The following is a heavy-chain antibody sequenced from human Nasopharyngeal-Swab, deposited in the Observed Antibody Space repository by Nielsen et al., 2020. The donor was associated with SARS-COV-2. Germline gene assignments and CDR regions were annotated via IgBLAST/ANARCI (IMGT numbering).Heavy chain of an antibody. Sequence: GESLKISCQGSGYSFTSYWIGWVRQMPGKGLEWMGIIYPGDSDTRYSPSFQGQVTISADKSISTAYLQWSSLQASDTAMYYCARQRSSSSYDYWGQGTLVTVSS. CDR3: ARQRSSSSYDY. V-gene: IGHV5-51*01. CDR1: GYSFTSYW. CDR2: IYPGDSDT. J-gene: IGHJ4*02. D-gene: IGHD6-6*01.